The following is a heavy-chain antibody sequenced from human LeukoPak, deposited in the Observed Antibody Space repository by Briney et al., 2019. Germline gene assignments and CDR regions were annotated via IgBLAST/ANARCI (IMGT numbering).Heavy chain of an antibody. D-gene: IGHD2-15*01. CDR3: ARMKRENDAFDI. V-gene: IGHV1-24*01. CDR2: FDPEDGET. J-gene: IGHJ3*02. CDR1: GYTLTELS. Sequence: ASVKVSCKVSGYTLTELSMHWVRQAPGKGLEWMGGFDPEDGETIYAQKFQGRVTITADESTSTAYMELSSLRSEDTAVYYCARMKRENDAFDIWGQGTMVTVSS.